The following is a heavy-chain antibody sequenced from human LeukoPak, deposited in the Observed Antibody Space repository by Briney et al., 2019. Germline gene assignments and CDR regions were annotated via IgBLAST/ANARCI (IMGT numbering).Heavy chain of an antibody. V-gene: IGHV3-21*01. CDR3: AREPRTSGSYFYS. D-gene: IGHD1-26*01. Sequence: GGSLRLSCAASGFTFSSYSMNWVRQAPGKGLEWVSAISTSSSYIYYADAVKGRFTISRANAKNSLHLQMNSLRAEDTALYYCAREPRTSGSYFYSSGQGTLVTVSS. CDR1: GFTFSSYS. J-gene: IGHJ4*02. CDR2: ISTSSSYI.